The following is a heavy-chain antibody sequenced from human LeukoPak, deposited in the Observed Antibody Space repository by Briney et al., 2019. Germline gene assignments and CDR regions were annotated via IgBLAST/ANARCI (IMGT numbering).Heavy chain of an antibody. CDR3: AREVVPAAIGTEHMDV. J-gene: IGHJ6*03. V-gene: IGHV4-34*01. D-gene: IGHD2-2*01. Sequence: PSETLSLTCAVYGGSFSGYYWSWIRQPPGKGLEWIGEINHSGSTNYNPSLKSRVTISVDTSKNQFSLKLSSVTAADTAVYYCAREVVPAAIGTEHMDVWGKGTTVTVSS. CDR1: GGSFSGYY. CDR2: INHSGST.